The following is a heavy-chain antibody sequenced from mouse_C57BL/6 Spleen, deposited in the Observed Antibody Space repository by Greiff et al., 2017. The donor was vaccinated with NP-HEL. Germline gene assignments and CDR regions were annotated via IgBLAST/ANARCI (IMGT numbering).Heavy chain of an antibody. J-gene: IGHJ3*01. CDR1: GYTFTGYW. CDR2: ILPGSGST. Sequence: QVQLKESGAELMKPGASVKLSCKATGYTFTGYWIEWVKQRPGHGLEWIGEILPGSGSTNYNEKFTVKATFTAYTASNTAIMQLSSLTAADSAIYCCAREEFWGKGTLVTVSA. CDR3: AREEF. V-gene: IGHV1-9*01.